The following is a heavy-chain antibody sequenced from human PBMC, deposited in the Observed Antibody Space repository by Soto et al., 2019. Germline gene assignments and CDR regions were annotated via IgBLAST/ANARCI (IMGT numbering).Heavy chain of an antibody. J-gene: IGHJ6*02. V-gene: IGHV3-30*18. D-gene: IGHD2-15*01. CDR2: ISYDGSNK. CDR1: GFTFSSYG. CDR3: AKDPDTVVTAPGDYYYGMDV. Sequence: GGSLRLSCAASGFTFSSYGMHWVRQAPGKGLEWVAVISYDGSNKYYADSVKGRFTISRDNSKNTLYLQMNSLRAEDTAVYYCAKDPDTVVTAPGDYYYGMDVWGQGTTVTVSS.